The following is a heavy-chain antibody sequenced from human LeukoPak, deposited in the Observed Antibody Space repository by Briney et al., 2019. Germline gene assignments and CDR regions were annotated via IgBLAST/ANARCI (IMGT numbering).Heavy chain of an antibody. CDR3: AKLGYSGYDLDY. V-gene: IGHV3-30*18. J-gene: IGHJ4*02. Sequence: PGGSLRLSCAASGFTFSSYGMHWVRQAPGKGLERVAVISYDGSNKYYADSVKGRFTISRDNSKNTLYLQMNSLRAEDTAVYYCAKLGYSGYDLDYWGQGTLVTVSS. D-gene: IGHD5-12*01. CDR1: GFTFSSYG. CDR2: ISYDGSNK.